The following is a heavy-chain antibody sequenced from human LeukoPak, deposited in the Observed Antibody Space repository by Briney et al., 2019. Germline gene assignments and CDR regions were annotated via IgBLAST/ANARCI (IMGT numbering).Heavy chain of an antibody. V-gene: IGHV4-59*01. CDR1: GGSLSSYY. CDR2: IYYSGST. Sequence: SETLSLTCTVSGGSLSSYYWSWIRQPPGKGLEWIGYIYYSGSTNYNPSLKSRVTISVDTSKNQFSLKLSSVTAADTAVYYCARDPGPYSGYGWEWGQGTLVTVSS. D-gene: IGHD5-12*01. CDR3: ARDPGPYSGYGWE. J-gene: IGHJ4*02.